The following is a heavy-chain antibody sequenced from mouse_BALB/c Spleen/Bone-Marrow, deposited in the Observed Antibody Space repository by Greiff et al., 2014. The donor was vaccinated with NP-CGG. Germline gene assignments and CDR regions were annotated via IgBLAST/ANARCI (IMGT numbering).Heavy chain of an antibody. CDR3: ARDSSGYFDY. V-gene: IGHV5-9-4*01. CDR1: GFTFSSYA. D-gene: IGHD3-1*01. Sequence: DVMLVESGGGLVKPGGSLKLSCAASGFTFSSYAMSWVRQSPEKRLEWVAEISSGGSYTYYPDTVTGRFTISRDNAKNTLYLEMSSLRSEDTAMYYCARDSSGYFDYWGQGTTPTVSS. CDR2: ISSGGSYT. J-gene: IGHJ2*01.